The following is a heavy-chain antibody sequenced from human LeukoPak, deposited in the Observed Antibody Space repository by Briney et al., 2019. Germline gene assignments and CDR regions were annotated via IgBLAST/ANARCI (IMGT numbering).Heavy chain of an antibody. V-gene: IGHV3-7*03. CDR2: INHNGNVN. CDR1: GFTFSSYW. D-gene: IGHD1-26*01. J-gene: IGHJ4*02. Sequence: GGSLRLSCAASGFTFSSYWMNWARQAPGKGLEWVASINHNGNVNYYVDSVKGRFTISRDNAKNSLYLQMSNLRAEDTAVYYCARESGSYPSPSDYWGQGTLVTVSS. CDR3: ARESGSYPSPSDY.